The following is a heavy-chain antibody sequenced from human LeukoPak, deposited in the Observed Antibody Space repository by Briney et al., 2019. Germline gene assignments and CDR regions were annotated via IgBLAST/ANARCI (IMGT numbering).Heavy chain of an antibody. CDR3: AKVDGGIAAAGTPDY. Sequence: GGSLRLSCAASGFTFTTYAMSWVRQAPGKGLEWVSSISGSGGSTYYVDSVKGRFTISRDKSKNTLYLQMHSLRAEDTAVYYCAKVDGGIAAAGTPDYWGQETLVTVSS. J-gene: IGHJ4*02. D-gene: IGHD6-13*01. CDR2: ISGSGGST. CDR1: GFTFTTYA. V-gene: IGHV3-23*01.